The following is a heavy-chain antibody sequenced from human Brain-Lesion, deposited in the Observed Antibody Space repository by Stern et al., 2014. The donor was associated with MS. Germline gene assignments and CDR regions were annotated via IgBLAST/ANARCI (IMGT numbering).Heavy chain of an antibody. J-gene: IGHJ4*02. V-gene: IGHV3-9*01. CDR1: GFSFDDYA. CDR3: ARDITGSSAYFDY. D-gene: IGHD1-14*01. Sequence: QLVESGGDLVQPGRSLRLSCAASGFSFDDYAMHWVRQGPGKGLEWVAGISWNSGTIGYADSVKGRFTTARDNAYSSLYLQMNSLRPEDTALYYCARDITGSSAYFDYWGQGTLVTVSS. CDR2: ISWNSGTI.